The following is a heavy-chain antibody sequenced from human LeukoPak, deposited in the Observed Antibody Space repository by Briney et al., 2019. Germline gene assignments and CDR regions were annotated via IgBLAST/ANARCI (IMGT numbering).Heavy chain of an antibody. CDR1: GFSFSDYY. J-gene: IGHJ5*02. V-gene: IGHV3-11*03. CDR3: ARTLVAAPGTKGGP. CDR2: IDGTSTFT. Sequence: KSGGSLRLSCAASGFSFSDYYMSWIRQAPGKGLEWLSYIDGTSTFTNYADSVKGRFTISRDNAKNALCLQMNSLRAEDSAVYYCARTLVAAPGTKGGPWGQGTLVTVSS. D-gene: IGHD6-13*01.